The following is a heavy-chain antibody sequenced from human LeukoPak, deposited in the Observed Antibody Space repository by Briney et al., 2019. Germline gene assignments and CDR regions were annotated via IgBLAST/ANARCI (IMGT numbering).Heavy chain of an antibody. CDR2: ISSSSLYI. CDR3: AREGDGYNSPIDY. CDR1: GFTFSNAW. J-gene: IGHJ4*02. Sequence: GGSLRLSCAASGFTFSNAWMSWVRQAPGKGLEWVSSISSSSLYIYYADSVKGRFTISRDNAKNSLYLQMNSLRAEDTAVYYCAREGDGYNSPIDYWGQGTLVTVSS. D-gene: IGHD5-24*01. V-gene: IGHV3-21*01.